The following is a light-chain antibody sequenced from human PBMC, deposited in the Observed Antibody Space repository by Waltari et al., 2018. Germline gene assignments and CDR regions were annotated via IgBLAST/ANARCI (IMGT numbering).Light chain of an antibody. CDR2: GAS. Sequence: DIKITQSPSSVSASLGDRVTITCRASQSIVNWLAWYQQRPGKAPKLLIYGASNLQGGVPSRFSGSGSGTDFTLTINNLQPEDFATYYCQQAFVEVSFAGGTRVEIK. V-gene: IGKV1-12*01. CDR1: QSIVNW. CDR3: QQAFVEVS. J-gene: IGKJ4*01.